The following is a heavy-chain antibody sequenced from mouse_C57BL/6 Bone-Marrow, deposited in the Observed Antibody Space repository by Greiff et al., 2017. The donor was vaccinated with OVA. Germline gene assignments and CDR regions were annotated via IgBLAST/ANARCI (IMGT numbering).Heavy chain of an antibody. V-gene: IGHV1-49*01. CDR1: YFAFMASA. J-gene: IGHJ3*01. D-gene: IGHD2-2*01. CDR3: DAWFAY. Sequence: LQQSGAELVRPGSSVKLSCKDSYFAFMASAMHWVKQRPGHGLEWIGSFTLYGDAPEYSENFKGKATLTANTSSSTAYMQLSSLTSEDAAGYGNDAWFAYWGQGTLVTVSA. CDR2: FTLYGDAP.